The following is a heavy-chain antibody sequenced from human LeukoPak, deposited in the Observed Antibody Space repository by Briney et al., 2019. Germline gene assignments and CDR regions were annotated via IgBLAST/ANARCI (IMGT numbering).Heavy chain of an antibody. CDR3: ARCRYCSSTSCLGHYYYYGMDV. Sequence: ASVKISCKASGGTFSSYAISWVRQAPGQGLEWMGGIIPIFGTANYAQKFQGRVTITADESTSTAYMELSSLRSEDTAVYYCARCRYCSSTSCLGHYYYYGMDVWSKGTTVTVSS. CDR2: IIPIFGTA. D-gene: IGHD2-2*01. J-gene: IGHJ6*04. V-gene: IGHV1-69*13. CDR1: GGTFSSYA.